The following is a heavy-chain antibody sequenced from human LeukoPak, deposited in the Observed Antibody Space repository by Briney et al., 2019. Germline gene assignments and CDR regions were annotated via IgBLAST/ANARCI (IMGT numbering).Heavy chain of an antibody. D-gene: IGHD4-23*01. Sequence: EASVKVSCKASGYTFTSYGISWVRQAPGQGLEWMGWISAYNGNTNYAQRLQGRVTMTTDTSTSTAYMELRSLRSDDTAVYYCAIRDYGGNLDAFDIWGQGTMVTVSS. CDR1: GYTFTSYG. CDR2: ISAYNGNT. CDR3: AIRDYGGNLDAFDI. V-gene: IGHV1-18*01. J-gene: IGHJ3*02.